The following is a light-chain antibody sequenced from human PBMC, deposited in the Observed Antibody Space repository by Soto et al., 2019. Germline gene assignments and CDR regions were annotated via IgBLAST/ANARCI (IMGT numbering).Light chain of an antibody. CDR1: SRDVGIYNL. Sequence: QSAMTQPASVSGSPGQSITISRTGTSRDVGIYNLVSWYQLHPGKVPKLIIYEDTKRPSGISSRFSGSESGITAFLTISGLQAEDEADYYCCSYAGSSTYVFGTGTKVT. J-gene: IGLJ1*01. CDR2: EDT. CDR3: CSYAGSSTYV. V-gene: IGLV2-23*01.